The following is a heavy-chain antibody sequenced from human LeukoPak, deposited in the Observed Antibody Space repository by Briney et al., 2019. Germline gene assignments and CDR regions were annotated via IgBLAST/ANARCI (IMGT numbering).Heavy chain of an antibody. CDR1: GGSISSYY. CDR3: ARVLAYCGGDCPYYYYYMDV. Sequence: SETLSLTCTVSGGSISSYYWSWLRQPPGKGLEWIGYIYYSGSTNYNPSLKSRVTISVDTSKNQFSLKLSSVTAADTAVYYCARVLAYCGGDCPYYYYYMDVWGKGTTVTVSS. J-gene: IGHJ6*03. V-gene: IGHV4-59*01. CDR2: IYYSGST. D-gene: IGHD2-21*01.